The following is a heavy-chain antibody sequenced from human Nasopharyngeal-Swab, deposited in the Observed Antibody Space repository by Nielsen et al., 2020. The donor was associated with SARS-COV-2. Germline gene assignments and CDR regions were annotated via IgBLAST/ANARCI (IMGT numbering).Heavy chain of an antibody. CDR3: ARAQRGLAATIFYDYMDV. V-gene: IGHV4-4*02. Sequence: SETLSLTCDVSGGSIRSSNWWTWVRQPPGKGLEWIGEIYHGRNTNYNPSLKSRVSISVDKSKNQFSLKLTSVTATDTAVYYCARAQRGLAATIFYDYMDVWGKGTTVTVSS. CDR1: GGSIRSSNW. D-gene: IGHD6-25*01. J-gene: IGHJ6*03. CDR2: IYHGRNT.